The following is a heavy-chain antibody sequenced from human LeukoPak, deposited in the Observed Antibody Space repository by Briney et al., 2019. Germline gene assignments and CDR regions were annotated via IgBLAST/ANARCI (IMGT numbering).Heavy chain of an antibody. Sequence: GGSLRLSCTVSGFTVSSNSMSWVRQAPGKGLEWVSFIYSDNTHYSDSVKGRFTISRDNSKNTLYLQMNSLRAEDTAVYYCARVLHKRNYDSSEYYQFWGQGTLVTVPS. CDR1: GFTVSSNS. V-gene: IGHV3-53*01. J-gene: IGHJ4*02. CDR3: ARVLHKRNYDSSEYYQF. D-gene: IGHD3-22*01. CDR2: IYSDNT.